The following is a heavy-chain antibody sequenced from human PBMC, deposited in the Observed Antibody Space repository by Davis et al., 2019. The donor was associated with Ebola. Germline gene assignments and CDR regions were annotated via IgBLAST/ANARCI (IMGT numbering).Heavy chain of an antibody. CDR2: IYYSGST. V-gene: IGHV4-31*03. CDR1: GGSISSGGYY. CDR3: ASSDYGGSYFDY. Sequence: PSETLSLTCTVSGGSISSGGYYWSWIRQHPGKGLEWIGYIYYSGSTYYNPSLKSRVTISVDTSKNQFSLKLSSVTAADTAVYYCASSDYGGSYFDYWGQGTLVTVSS. J-gene: IGHJ4*02. D-gene: IGHD4-23*01.